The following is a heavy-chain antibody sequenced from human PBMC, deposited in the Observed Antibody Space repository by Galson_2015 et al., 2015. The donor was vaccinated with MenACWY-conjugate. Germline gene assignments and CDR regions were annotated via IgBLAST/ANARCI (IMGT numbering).Heavy chain of an antibody. J-gene: IGHJ4*02. V-gene: IGHV3-11*03. D-gene: IGHD6-13*01. CDR1: GFTFSDYY. CDR3: VKNPRILGESTRCSADSSSWFSDY. Sequence: SLRLSCAASGFTFSDYYMTWLRQAPGMGLEWVSHISSSGTYTNYADSVKGRFTISRDNANDSLYLQMNSLRAEDTAVYFCVKNPRILGESTRCSADSSSWFSDYWGQGSLVTVSS. CDR2: ISSSGTYT.